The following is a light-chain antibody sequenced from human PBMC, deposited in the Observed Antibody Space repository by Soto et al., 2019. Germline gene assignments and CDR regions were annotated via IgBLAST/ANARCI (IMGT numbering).Light chain of an antibody. J-gene: IGKJ1*01. V-gene: IGKV1-39*01. CDR3: HQTYSNPGT. CDR1: QDITNS. Sequence: DIQMTQSPSSLSASVGDGVTISCRASQDITNSLNWYQQKSGKAPSILIYASSTLQTGVPSRFSGSGSGTDFTLSISNLQPEDFEHYFCHQTYSNPGTFGQGTKVDIK. CDR2: ASS.